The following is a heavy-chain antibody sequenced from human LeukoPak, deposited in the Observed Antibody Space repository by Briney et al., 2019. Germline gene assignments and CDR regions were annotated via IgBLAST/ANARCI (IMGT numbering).Heavy chain of an antibody. D-gene: IGHD6-13*01. CDR2: ISGSGGST. Sequence: GGSLRLSCAASGFTFSSYAMSWVRQAPGKGLEWVSVISGSGGSTYYADSVKGRFTISRDNSKNTLYRQMNSLRAEDTAVYYCARDRIAAAADYWGQGTLVTVSS. CDR3: ARDRIAAAADY. V-gene: IGHV3-23*01. J-gene: IGHJ4*02. CDR1: GFTFSSYA.